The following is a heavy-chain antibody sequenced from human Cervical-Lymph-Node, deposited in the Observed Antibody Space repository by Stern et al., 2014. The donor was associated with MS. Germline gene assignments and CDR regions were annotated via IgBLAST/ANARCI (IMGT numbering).Heavy chain of an antibody. CDR3: ARGELKEGLVRGMDV. D-gene: IGHD1-26*01. J-gene: IGHJ6*02. Sequence: VQPVQSGAEVKKPGSSVKVSCKASEGTFSSYAISWVRQAPGKGLDWMGGIIPIFGTANYAQKFQGRVTITADESTSTAYMELSSLRSEDTAVYYCARGELKEGLVRGMDVWGQGTTVTVSS. CDR2: IIPIFGTA. CDR1: EGTFSSYA. V-gene: IGHV1-69*01.